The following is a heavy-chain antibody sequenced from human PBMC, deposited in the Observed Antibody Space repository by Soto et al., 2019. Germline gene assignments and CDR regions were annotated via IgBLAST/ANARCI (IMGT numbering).Heavy chain of an antibody. CDR1: GDSMTGAN. D-gene: IGHD4-17*01. CDR3: TRARYGDHFDS. J-gene: IGHJ4*02. Sequence: PSETLSLTCSVSGDSMTGANWGWFRQSPEKGLEWIGYIDYSGSTNYNPPLRSRITITIDTSSNQFSLNLASVTAADAAVYYCTRARYGDHFDSWGQGTLVTVSS. V-gene: IGHV4-59*01. CDR2: IDYSGST.